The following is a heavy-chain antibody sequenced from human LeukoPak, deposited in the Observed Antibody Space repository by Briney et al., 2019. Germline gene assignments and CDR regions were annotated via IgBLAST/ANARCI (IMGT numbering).Heavy chain of an antibody. CDR2: ISLNSGSI. V-gene: IGHV3-9*01. D-gene: IGHD6-13*01. CDR1: GFTFDDYA. Sequence: GRSMSLSCGAYGFTFDDYAKLWDRQAPGDGPDWFSGISLNSGSIGYADSVKGRFAISRDNAKNSLYLQMNSLRAEDTALYDCAKERWGSISWPPDYWGQGTLVTVSS. CDR3: AKERWGSISWPPDY. J-gene: IGHJ4*02.